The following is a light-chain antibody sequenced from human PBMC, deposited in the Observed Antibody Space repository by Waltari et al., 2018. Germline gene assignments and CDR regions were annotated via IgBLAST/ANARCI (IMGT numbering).Light chain of an antibody. J-gene: IGKJ1*01. CDR3: QQCNNSPPT. Sequence: EIVLTQSPATLSLSPGEGATLSCRASQSVSSQLVWYQQKRGQAPRLRIYDASNRATGIPARFSGSGSGTDFTLTISSLEPEDFVVYYCQQCNNSPPTFGQGTKVEIK. CDR2: DAS. V-gene: IGKV3-11*01. CDR1: QSVSSQ.